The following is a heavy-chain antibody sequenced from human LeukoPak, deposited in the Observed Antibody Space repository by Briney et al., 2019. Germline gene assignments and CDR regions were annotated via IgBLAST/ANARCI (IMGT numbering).Heavy chain of an antibody. V-gene: IGHV4-39*07. CDR1: GGSVTTSSFY. CDR3: AKSGPAAGRPDAFAI. Sequence: SDTLSLTCTLSGGSVTTSSFYWAWIRQPPGKGLECIGTIYYSGITYYHSSLKSRVTISVDTSKNQFSLKLNSVTAADTAVYFCAKSGPAAGRPDAFAIWGQGTMVTVSS. CDR2: IYYSGIT. D-gene: IGHD2-2*01. J-gene: IGHJ3*02.